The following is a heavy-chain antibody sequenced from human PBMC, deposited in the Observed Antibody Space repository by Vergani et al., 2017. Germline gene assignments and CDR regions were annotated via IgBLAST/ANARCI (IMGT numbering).Heavy chain of an antibody. V-gene: IGHV3-33*01. CDR3: ARDFGGDLSAFDY. Sequence: QVQLVESGGGVVQPGRSLRLSCAASGFTFSSYGMHWVRQAPGKGLEWVAVIWYDGSNKYYADSMKGRFTISRDNSKNTLYLQMNSLRAEDTAVYYCARDFGGDLSAFDYWGQGTLVTVSS. J-gene: IGHJ4*02. D-gene: IGHD4-17*01. CDR2: IWYDGSNK. CDR1: GFTFSSYG.